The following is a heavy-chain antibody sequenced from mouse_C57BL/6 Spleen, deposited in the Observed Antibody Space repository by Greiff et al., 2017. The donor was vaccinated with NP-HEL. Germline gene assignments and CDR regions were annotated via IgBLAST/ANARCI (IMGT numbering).Heavy chain of an antibody. Sequence: QVQLQQPGAELVKPGASVKMSCKASGYTFTSYWITWVKQRPGQGLEWIGDIYPGSGSTNYNEKFKSKATLTVDTSSSTAYMQLSSLTSEDSAVDYCAGIYYGNLYAMDYWGQGTSVTVSS. V-gene: IGHV1-55*01. CDR1: GYTFTSYW. CDR2: IYPGSGST. J-gene: IGHJ4*01. CDR3: AGIYYGNLYAMDY. D-gene: IGHD2-1*01.